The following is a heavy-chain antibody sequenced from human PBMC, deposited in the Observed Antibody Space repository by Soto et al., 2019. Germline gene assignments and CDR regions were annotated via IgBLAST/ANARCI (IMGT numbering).Heavy chain of an antibody. CDR1: GGSFSGYY. D-gene: IGHD2-8*02. Sequence: SETLSLTCAVFGGSFSGYYWTWIRQPPGTGMEWIGEINHSGSTTYTPSLKSRVTISVDTSKNQFSLKLTSVTAADTAVYYCARDKITGLFDYWGQGTLVTVS. CDR3: ARDKITGLFDY. V-gene: IGHV4-34*01. J-gene: IGHJ4*02. CDR2: INHSGST.